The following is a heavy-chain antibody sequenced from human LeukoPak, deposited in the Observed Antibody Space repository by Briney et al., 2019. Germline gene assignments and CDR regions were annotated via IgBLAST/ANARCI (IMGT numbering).Heavy chain of an antibody. Sequence: ASVKVSCKASGYTFTSYGISWVRQAPGQGLEWMGWISAYNGNTNYARKLQGRVTMTRDMSTSTVYMELSSLRSEDTAVYYCASRTRPDVGAFDIWGQGTMVTVSS. CDR1: GYTFTSYG. V-gene: IGHV1-18*01. J-gene: IGHJ3*02. CDR3: ASRTRPDVGAFDI. D-gene: IGHD6-6*01. CDR2: ISAYNGNT.